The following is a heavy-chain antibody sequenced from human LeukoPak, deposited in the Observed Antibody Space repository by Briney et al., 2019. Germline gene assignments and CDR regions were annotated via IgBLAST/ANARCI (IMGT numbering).Heavy chain of an antibody. CDR3: ASSHRIPHCSSTSCQSSGFDY. D-gene: IGHD2-2*01. J-gene: IGHJ4*02. Sequence: VASVKVSCKASGYTFTSYGISWVRQAPGQGLEWMGWISAYNGNTNYAQKLQGRVTMTTDTSTSTAYMELRSLRSDDTAVYYCASSHRIPHCSSTSCQSSGFDYWGQGTQVTVSS. CDR2: ISAYNGNT. CDR1: GYTFTSYG. V-gene: IGHV1-18*04.